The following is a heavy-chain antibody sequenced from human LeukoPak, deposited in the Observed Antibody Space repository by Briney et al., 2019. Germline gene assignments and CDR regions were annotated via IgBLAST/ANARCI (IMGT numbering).Heavy chain of an antibody. CDR3: ARFISLLNYFDY. J-gene: IGHJ4*02. V-gene: IGHV4-34*01. D-gene: IGHD3-16*01. CDR1: GGSFSGYY. Sequence: SETLSLTCAVYGGSFSGYYRSWIRQPPGKGLEWIGEINHSVSTNYNPSLKSRVTISVDTSKNQFSMKLSSVTAANTAVYYCARFISLLNYFDYWGQGTLVTVSS. CDR2: INHSVST.